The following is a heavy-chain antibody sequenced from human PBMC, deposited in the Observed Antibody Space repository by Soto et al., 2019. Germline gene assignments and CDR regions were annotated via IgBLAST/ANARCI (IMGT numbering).Heavy chain of an antibody. Sequence: QVQLQQWGAGLLKPSETLSLTCAVYGGSFSGYYWTWIRQPPGTGLAWIGEINHSGSTNYNPSLKRLVTISADTSKTQYSLKLTPVTAADTAVFYCARDKITGLFDYWGQGTLVTVSS. CDR2: INHSGST. J-gene: IGHJ4*02. D-gene: IGHD2-8*02. CDR1: GGSFSGYY. V-gene: IGHV4-34*01. CDR3: ARDKITGLFDY.